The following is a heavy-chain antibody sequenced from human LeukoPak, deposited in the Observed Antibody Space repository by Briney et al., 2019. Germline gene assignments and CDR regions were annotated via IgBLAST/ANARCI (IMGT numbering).Heavy chain of an antibody. CDR1: GYSFTSYW. D-gene: IGHD6-13*01. V-gene: IGHV5-51*01. Sequence: LGESLKISCKGSGYSFTSYWIGWVRQMPGKGLEWMGIIYPGDSDTRYSPSFQGQVTISADKSISTAYLQWSSLKASDTAMYYCARGGSSWYSRTPDEPSAEYFQHWGQGTLVTVSS. CDR3: ARGGSSWYSRTPDEPSAEYFQH. J-gene: IGHJ1*01. CDR2: IYPGDSDT.